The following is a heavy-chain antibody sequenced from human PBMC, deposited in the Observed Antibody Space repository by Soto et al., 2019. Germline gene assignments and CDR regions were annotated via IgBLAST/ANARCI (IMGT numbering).Heavy chain of an antibody. J-gene: IGHJ5*02. V-gene: IGHV4-39*01. CDR1: GGSISSSSYY. D-gene: IGHD3-10*01. Sequence: QLQLQESGPGLVKPSETLSLTCTVSGGSISSSSYYWGWIRQPPGKGLEWIGTIYYSGSTYYNPSLTSRVTISVDTSKNQFSLKLSSVTAADTAVYYCARPLYYYGSGSYPWFDPWGQGTLVTVSS. CDR2: IYYSGST. CDR3: ARPLYYYGSGSYPWFDP.